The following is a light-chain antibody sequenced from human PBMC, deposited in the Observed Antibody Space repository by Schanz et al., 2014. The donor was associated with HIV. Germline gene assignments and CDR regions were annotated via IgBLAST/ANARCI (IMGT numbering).Light chain of an antibody. V-gene: IGKV3-20*01. CDR1: QSLTTYY. CDR2: GAS. CDR3: QHYGDSRGT. Sequence: ELVLTQSPGTLSLSPGERATLSCRASQSLTTYYVAWFQQKPGQAPRLLIYGASTRATGIPDRFSGSASGTDFTLTISRLEPEDFAVYYCQHYGDSRGTFGGGTEVEIK. J-gene: IGKJ4*01.